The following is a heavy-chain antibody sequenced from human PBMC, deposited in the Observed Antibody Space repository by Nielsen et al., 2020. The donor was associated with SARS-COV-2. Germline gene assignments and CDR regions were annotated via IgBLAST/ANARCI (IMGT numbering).Heavy chain of an antibody. Sequence: SVKVSCKASGYTFTSYGITWVRQAPGQGLEWMGGSIPIFGTGNNAQKFQGRVTITADESTSTAYMELSSLRSEDTAVYYCARVGGWDDAFDIWGQGTVVTVSS. CDR3: ARVGGWDDAFDI. J-gene: IGHJ3*02. D-gene: IGHD1-26*01. CDR1: GYTFTSYG. V-gene: IGHV1-69*13. CDR2: SIPIFGTG.